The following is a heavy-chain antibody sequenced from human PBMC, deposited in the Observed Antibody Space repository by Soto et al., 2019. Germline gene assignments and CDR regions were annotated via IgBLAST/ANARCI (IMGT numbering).Heavy chain of an antibody. J-gene: IGHJ4*02. CDR1: GGTFSSYT. D-gene: IGHD6-13*01. Sequence: QVQLVQSGAEVKKPGSSVKVSCKASGGTFSSYTISWVRQAPGQGLEWMGRIIPILGIANYAQKFQGRVTITGDKSMSTAYMELRSLRSEDTAVYYCAIGDAEGAAAGIFYWGQGTLVTFSS. CDR2: IIPILGIA. V-gene: IGHV1-69*02. CDR3: AIGDAEGAAAGIFY.